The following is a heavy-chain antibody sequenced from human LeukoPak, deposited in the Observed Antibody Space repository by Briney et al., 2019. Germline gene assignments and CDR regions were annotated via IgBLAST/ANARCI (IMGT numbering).Heavy chain of an antibody. Sequence: ASVKVSCKASGYTFTGYYMHWVRQAPGQGLEWMGLINPNSGGTNYAQKFQGRVTMTRDTSISTAYMELSRLRSDDTAVYYCARDRASGYDLRLFDYWGQGTLVTVSS. V-gene: IGHV1-2*02. J-gene: IGHJ4*02. CDR3: ARDRASGYDLRLFDY. D-gene: IGHD5-12*01. CDR1: GYTFTGYY. CDR2: INPNSGGT.